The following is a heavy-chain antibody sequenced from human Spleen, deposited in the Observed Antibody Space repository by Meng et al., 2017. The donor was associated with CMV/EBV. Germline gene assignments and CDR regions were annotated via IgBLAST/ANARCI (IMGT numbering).Heavy chain of an antibody. V-gene: IGHV3-21*06. D-gene: IGHD3-10*01. CDR2: IDISSTYI. Sequence: GGSLRLSCAASGFSFSTHNMNWVRQAPGKGLEWVSSIDISSTYIYCADSVKGRFTISSDDAKNSLYLQMNSLRADDTAVYYCARGPVGGTSGFDYWGQGTLVTVSS. J-gene: IGHJ4*02. CDR1: GFSFSTHN. CDR3: ARGPVGGTSGFDY.